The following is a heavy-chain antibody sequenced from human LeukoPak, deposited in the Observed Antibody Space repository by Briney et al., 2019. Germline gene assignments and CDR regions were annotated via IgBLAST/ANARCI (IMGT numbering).Heavy chain of an antibody. V-gene: IGHV3-7*03. Sequence: GGSLRLSCAASGFTFSGRWTSWVRQAPGKGPEWVANIKQDGSENHYVDSVKGRFTISRDNSKNTLYLQMNSLRAEDTAVYYCARVIGYCSGGSCRLNYFDYWGQGTLATVSP. J-gene: IGHJ4*02. D-gene: IGHD2-15*01. CDR1: GFTFSGRW. CDR3: ARVIGYCSGGSCRLNYFDY. CDR2: IKQDGSEN.